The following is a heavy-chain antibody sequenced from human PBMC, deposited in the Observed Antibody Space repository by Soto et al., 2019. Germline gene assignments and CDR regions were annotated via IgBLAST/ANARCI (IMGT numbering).Heavy chain of an antibody. CDR1: GFNFSSYG. Sequence: GGSLXLSCAASGFNFSSYGMHWVRQAPGKGLGWVSVIYSGGSTYYADSVKGRFTISRHNSKNTVYLQMNSLRAEDTAVYYCASPLITGSYYYSTLDVWGQGTTVTVSS. D-gene: IGHD1-20*01. CDR3: ASPLITGSYYYSTLDV. V-gene: IGHV3-NL1*01. CDR2: IYSGGST. J-gene: IGHJ6*02.